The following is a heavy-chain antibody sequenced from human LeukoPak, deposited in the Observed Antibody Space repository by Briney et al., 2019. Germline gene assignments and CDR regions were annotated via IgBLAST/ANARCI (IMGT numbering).Heavy chain of an antibody. D-gene: IGHD3-10*01. CDR1: GYTFTGYY. V-gene: IGHV1-2*02. Sequence: ASVKVSCKASGYTFTGYYMHWVGQAPGQGLEWMGWINPNSGGANYAQKFQGRVTMTRDTSISTAYMELSRLRSDDTAVYYCAREGVYYGSGSYFVHYYYYMDVWGKGTTVTVSS. CDR3: AREGVYYGSGSYFVHYYYYMDV. CDR2: INPNSGGA. J-gene: IGHJ6*03.